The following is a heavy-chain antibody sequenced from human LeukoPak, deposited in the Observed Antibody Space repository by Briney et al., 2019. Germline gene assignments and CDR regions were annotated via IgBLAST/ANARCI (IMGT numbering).Heavy chain of an antibody. V-gene: IGHV1-2*04. D-gene: IGHD3-9*01. CDR2: INPNSGGT. CDR1: GYTFTGYY. J-gene: IGHJ6*02. CDR3: ARERFPHYDIGREYGMDV. Sequence: ASVKVSCKASGYTFTGYYMHWVRQAPGQGLEWMGWINPNSGGTNYAQKFQGWVTMTRDTSISTAYMELSRLRSDDTAVYYCARERFPHYDIGREYGMDVWGQGITVTVSS.